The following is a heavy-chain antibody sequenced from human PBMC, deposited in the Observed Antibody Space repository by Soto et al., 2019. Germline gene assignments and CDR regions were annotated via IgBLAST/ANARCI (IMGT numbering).Heavy chain of an antibody. CDR2: INPSGGST. Sequence: QVQLVQSGAEVKKPGASVKVSCKASGYTFTSYYMHWVRQAPGQGLEWMGIINPSGGSTSYAQKFQGRVTMTRDTSTSTVYMELSSLRSEDTAVYYCAINRYYYDSSGYSLAAFDIWGQGTMVTVSS. CDR1: GYTFTSYY. J-gene: IGHJ3*02. V-gene: IGHV1-46*01. D-gene: IGHD3-22*01. CDR3: AINRYYYDSSGYSLAAFDI.